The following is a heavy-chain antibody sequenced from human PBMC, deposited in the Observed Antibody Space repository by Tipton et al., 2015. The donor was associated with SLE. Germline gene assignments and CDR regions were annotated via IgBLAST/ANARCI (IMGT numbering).Heavy chain of an antibody. CDR3: ATHYYYYGMDV. J-gene: IGHJ6*02. V-gene: IGHV4-59*08. CDR2: IYYSGST. CDR1: GGSISSHY. Sequence: TLSLTCTVSGGSISSHYWSWIRQPPGKGLEWIGYIYYSGSTNYNPSLKSRVTISVDTSKNQFSLKLSSVTAADTAVYYCATHYYYYGMDVWGQGTTVTVSS.